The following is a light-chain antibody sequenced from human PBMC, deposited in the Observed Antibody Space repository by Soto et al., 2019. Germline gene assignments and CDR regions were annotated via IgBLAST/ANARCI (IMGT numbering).Light chain of an antibody. Sequence: QSVLTQPPSVSAAPGQKVTISCSGSSSNIGSNYVSWYQHLPGTAPKLLIYENNKRPSGIPDRFSGSKSGTSATLGITGLQTGDEADYYCGTWDSSLSAGVFGGGTKLTVL. V-gene: IGLV1-51*02. CDR2: ENN. CDR3: GTWDSSLSAGV. J-gene: IGLJ3*02. CDR1: SSNIGSNY.